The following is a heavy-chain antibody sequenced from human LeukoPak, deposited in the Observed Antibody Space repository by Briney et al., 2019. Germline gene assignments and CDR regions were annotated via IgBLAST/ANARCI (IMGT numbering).Heavy chain of an antibody. J-gene: IGHJ3*02. Sequence: AILSGSGGSTYYADSVKGRFTISRDNSKKTLYLQMNSLRAADTAIYYCAKDLGGSYFAFDIWGQGTMVTVSS. CDR3: AKDLGGSYFAFDI. D-gene: IGHD1-26*01. CDR2: ILSGSGGST. V-gene: IGHV3-23*01.